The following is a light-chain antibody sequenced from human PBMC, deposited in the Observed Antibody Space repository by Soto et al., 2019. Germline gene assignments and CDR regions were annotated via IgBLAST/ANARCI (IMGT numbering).Light chain of an antibody. J-gene: IGLJ1*01. Sequence: QSSLAQPPSVSGAPGQMVTISCPGSSSNIGAGYDVHWYQQLPGTAPKLLIYGNSNRPSGVPDRFSGSKSGTSASLAITGLQAEDEADYYCQSYDSSYYVFGTGTKVTVL. V-gene: IGLV1-40*01. CDR2: GNS. CDR1: SSNIGAGYD. CDR3: QSYDSSYYV.